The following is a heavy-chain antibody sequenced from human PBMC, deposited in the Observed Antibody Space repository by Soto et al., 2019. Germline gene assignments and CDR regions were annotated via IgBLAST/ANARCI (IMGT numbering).Heavy chain of an antibody. D-gene: IGHD3-22*01. CDR1: GYTFTGYY. Sequence: ASVKVSCKASGYTFTGYYMHWVRQAPGQGLEWMGWINPNSGGTNYAQKFQGWVTMTRDTSISTAYMELRSLRSDDTAVYYCARVGDDSSGYYYHAYYYGMDVWGQGTTVTVSS. CDR3: ARVGDDSSGYYYHAYYYGMDV. V-gene: IGHV1-2*04. J-gene: IGHJ6*02. CDR2: INPNSGGT.